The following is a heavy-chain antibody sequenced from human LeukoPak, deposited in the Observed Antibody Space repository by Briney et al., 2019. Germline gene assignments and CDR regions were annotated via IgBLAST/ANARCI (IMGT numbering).Heavy chain of an antibody. V-gene: IGHV3-30*02. J-gene: IGHJ5*02. D-gene: IGHD4-17*01. CDR2: IRYDGSNK. Sequence: PGGSLRLSCAASGFTFSSYGMHWVRQAPGKGLEWVAFIRYDGSNKYYADSVKGRFTISRDNAKNTLYLQMNSLRAEDTAVYYCARDWSDYGDYLGNWFDPWGQGTLVTVSS. CDR3: ARDWSDYGDYLGNWFDP. CDR1: GFTFSSYG.